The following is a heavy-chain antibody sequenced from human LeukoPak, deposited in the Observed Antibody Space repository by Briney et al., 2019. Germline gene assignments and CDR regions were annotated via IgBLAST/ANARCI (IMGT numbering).Heavy chain of an antibody. V-gene: IGHV3-23*01. CDR2: ISGSGGST. Sequence: PGGSLRLSCAASGFTFSSYGMSWVRQAPGKGLEWVSAISGSGGSTYYADSVKGRFTISRDNSKNTLYLQMNSLRAEDTAVYYCARSLTYYYDSSGYSGWFDPWGQGTLVTVSS. CDR1: GFTFSSYG. J-gene: IGHJ5*02. D-gene: IGHD3-22*01. CDR3: ARSLTYYYDSSGYSGWFDP.